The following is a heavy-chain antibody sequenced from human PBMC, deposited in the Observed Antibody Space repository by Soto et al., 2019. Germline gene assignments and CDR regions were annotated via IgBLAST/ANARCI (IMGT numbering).Heavy chain of an antibody. V-gene: IGHV4-38-2*01. Sequence: SETLSLTCAFSCFFIISGNYWGWIRKPPGKGLEWIGSIFHGGNTYYNPSLKSRVTISVDMSKNQFSLKLNSVTAADTAVYYCARARWYDAFDVWGQGTVVTVSS. CDR2: IFHGGNT. CDR3: ARARWYDAFDV. D-gene: IGHD2-15*01. CDR1: CFFIISGNY. J-gene: IGHJ3*01.